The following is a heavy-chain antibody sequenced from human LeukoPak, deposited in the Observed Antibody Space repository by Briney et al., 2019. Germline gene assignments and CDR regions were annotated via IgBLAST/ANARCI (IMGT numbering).Heavy chain of an antibody. D-gene: IGHD5-18*01. Sequence: GASVKVSCKASGGTFSSYAISWVRQPPGQGLELMGGIIPIFGTANYAQKFQDRVTITADESTSTAYMELRSLRSEDTAVYYCARVADTAVFYMDVWGKGTTVTVSS. CDR3: ARVADTAVFYMDV. J-gene: IGHJ6*03. CDR1: GGTFSSYA. CDR2: IIPIFGTA. V-gene: IGHV1-69*13.